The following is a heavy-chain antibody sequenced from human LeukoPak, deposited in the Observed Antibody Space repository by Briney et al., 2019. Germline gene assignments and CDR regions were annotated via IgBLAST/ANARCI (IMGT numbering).Heavy chain of an antibody. Sequence: GASVKVSCKASGYTFTGYYMHWVRQAPGQGLEWMGRINPNSGGTNYAQKFQGRVTMTRDTSINTAYMELSRLRSDDTAVYYCARVVDSGYDNAYDYWGQGTLVTVSS. J-gene: IGHJ4*02. V-gene: IGHV1-2*06. CDR3: ARVVDSGYDNAYDY. CDR1: GYTFTGYY. CDR2: INPNSGGT. D-gene: IGHD5-12*01.